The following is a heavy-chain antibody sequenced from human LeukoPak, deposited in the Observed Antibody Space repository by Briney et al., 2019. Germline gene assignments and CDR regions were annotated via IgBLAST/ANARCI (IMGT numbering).Heavy chain of an antibody. CDR3: ASFYDY. J-gene: IGHJ4*02. V-gene: IGHV3-30-3*01. D-gene: IGHD3-3*01. CDR2: ISYDGSNK. CDR1: GFTFSSYA. Sequence: GGSLRLSCAASGFTFSSYAMHWVRQAPGKGLEWVAVISYDGSNKYYADSVKGRFTISRDNSKNTLYLQMNSLRAEDTAVYYCASFYDYWGQGTLVTVSS.